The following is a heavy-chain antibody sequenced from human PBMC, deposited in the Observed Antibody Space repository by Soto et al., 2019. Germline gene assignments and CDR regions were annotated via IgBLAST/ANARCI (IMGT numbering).Heavy chain of an antibody. CDR1: GGFMSGRNYY. D-gene: IGHD6-19*01. J-gene: IGHJ4*02. CDR2: IYYSGTS. Sequence: KPSETLSLTCTVSGGFMSGRNYYWGGIRQPPGRGLEWIGNIYYSGTSYSYPSLKGRVTMSVDTSKNQFSMRLNSVTAADTAVYYCTDMRGQWLPRDWGRGIMVTVSS. V-gene: IGHV4-39*01. CDR3: TDMRGQWLPRD.